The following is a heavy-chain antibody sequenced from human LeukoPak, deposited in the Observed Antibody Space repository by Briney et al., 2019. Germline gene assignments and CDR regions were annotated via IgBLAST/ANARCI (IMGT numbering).Heavy chain of an antibody. Sequence: GGSLRLSCAASGFTFSSYSMNWVRQAPGKGLECVSYISSTSSTIYYANSVRGRFTISRDNAKNSLYLQMDSLRVEDTAVYYCVRDASGYSWGQRTLVTVSS. D-gene: IGHD2-15*01. CDR1: GFTFSSYS. V-gene: IGHV3-48*01. CDR2: ISSTSSTI. CDR3: VRDASGYS. J-gene: IGHJ4*02.